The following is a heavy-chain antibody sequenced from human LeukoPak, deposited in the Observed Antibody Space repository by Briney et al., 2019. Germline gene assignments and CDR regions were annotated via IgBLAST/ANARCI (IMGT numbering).Heavy chain of an antibody. V-gene: IGHV4-39*01. D-gene: IGHD6-19*01. CDR1: GGSISSSSYY. J-gene: IGHJ4*02. CDR2: IYYSGST. CDR3: ARQSQWLVHFDY. Sequence: SETRSPTCTVSGGSISSSSYYWGWIRQPPGKGLEWIGSIYYSGSTYYNPSLKSRVTISVDTSKNQFSLKLSSVTAADTAVYYCARQSQWLVHFDYWGQGTLVTVSS.